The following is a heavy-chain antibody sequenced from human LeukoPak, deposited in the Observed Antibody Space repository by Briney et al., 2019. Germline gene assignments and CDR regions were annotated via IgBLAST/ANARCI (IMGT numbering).Heavy chain of an antibody. D-gene: IGHD3-22*01. CDR1: GGSISSYY. Sequence: SETLSLTCTVSGGSISSYYWSWIRQPPGKGLEWIGYIYYSGSTNYNPSLKSRVTISVDTSKNQFSLKLSSVTAADTAVYYCARDSGYYDSSGYPVDYWGQGTLVTVSS. CDR2: IYYSGST. CDR3: ARDSGYYDSSGYPVDY. J-gene: IGHJ4*02. V-gene: IGHV4-59*12.